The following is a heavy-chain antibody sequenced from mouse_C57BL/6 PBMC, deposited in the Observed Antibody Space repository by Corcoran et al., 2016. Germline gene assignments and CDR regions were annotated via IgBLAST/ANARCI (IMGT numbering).Heavy chain of an antibody. CDR2: TTPDGRGK. J-gene: IGHJ4*01. CDR3: ASRGPDY. V-gene: IGHV5-9-4*01. Sequence: VQLVESGGGVVQPGRSLRLSCAASGFTISSHYTTWVRQAPGKGLEWVAKTTPDGRGKQDVGSVKGRFTNSRDNAQNSVFLQINSQRAEETALYYCASRGPDYWGQGTLVTVSS. CDR1: GFTISSHY.